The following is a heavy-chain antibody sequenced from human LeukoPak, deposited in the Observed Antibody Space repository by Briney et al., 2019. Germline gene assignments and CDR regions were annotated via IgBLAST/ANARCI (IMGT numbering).Heavy chain of an antibody. CDR2: IYPGDSDT. D-gene: IGHD6-13*01. Sequence: GESLKISCKGSGYSFTSYWIGWVRQMPGKGLEWMGIIYPGDSDTRYSPSFQGQVTISADKSISTAYLQWSSLKASDTAMYYCARPGMEGDYSHSMDVWGQGTTVTVS. J-gene: IGHJ6*02. V-gene: IGHV5-51*01. CDR3: ARPGMEGDYSHSMDV. CDR1: GYSFTSYW.